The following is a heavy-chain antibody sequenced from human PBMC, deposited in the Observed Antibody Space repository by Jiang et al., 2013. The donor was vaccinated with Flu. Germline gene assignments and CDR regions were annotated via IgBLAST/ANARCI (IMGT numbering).Heavy chain of an antibody. V-gene: IGHV3-23*01. J-gene: IGHJ4*02. CDR3: AKDLYYDFWSGYYPYY. D-gene: IGHD3-3*01. CDR1: GFTFSSYA. CDR2: ISGSGGST. Sequence: VQLLESGGGLVQPGGSLRPSCAASGFTFSSYAMSWVRQAPGKGLEWVSAISGSGGSTYYADSVKGRFTISRDNSKNTLYLQMNSLRAEDTAVYYCAKDLYYDFWSGYYPYYWGQGTLVTVSS.